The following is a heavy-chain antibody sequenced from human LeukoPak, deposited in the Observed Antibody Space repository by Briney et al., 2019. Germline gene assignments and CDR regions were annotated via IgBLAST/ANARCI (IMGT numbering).Heavy chain of an antibody. J-gene: IGHJ4*02. CDR2: ISSSGSGDNT. CDR1: GVTLSSFA. Sequence: GGSLRLSCAASGVTLSSFAMSWARQAPGKGLEWVSGISSSGSGDNTYYADSVKGRFTISRDNSKNTLYLQMNSLRAEDTAVYYCANQISSGWSHFDYWGQGTLVTVSS. V-gene: IGHV3-23*01. D-gene: IGHD6-19*01. CDR3: ANQISSGWSHFDY.